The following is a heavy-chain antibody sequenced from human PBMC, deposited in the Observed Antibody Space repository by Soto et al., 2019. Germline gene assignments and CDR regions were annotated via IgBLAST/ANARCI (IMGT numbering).Heavy chain of an antibody. V-gene: IGHV1-18*01. CDR2: ISAYNGNT. CDR1: GYTFTSYG. CDR3: AREQRCVVAARRAFDI. D-gene: IGHD6-6*01. J-gene: IGHJ3*02. Sequence: QVQLVQSGAEVKKPGASVKVSCKASGYTFTSYGISWVRQAPGQGLEWMGWISAYNGNTNYAQKLQGRVTMTTDTATSTAYMERRSLRSDDTAGYYCAREQRCVVAARRAFDIWGQGTMGTVSS.